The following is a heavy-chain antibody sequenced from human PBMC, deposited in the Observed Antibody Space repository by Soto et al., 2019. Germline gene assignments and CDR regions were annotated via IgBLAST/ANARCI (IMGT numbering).Heavy chain of an antibody. CDR2: INHSGST. CDR3: ARPLAYYDFWSGPPAWYFDL. V-gene: IGHV4-34*01. D-gene: IGHD3-3*01. CDR1: GGSFSGYY. J-gene: IGHJ2*01. Sequence: SETLSLICAAYGGSFSGYYWSWIRQPPGKGLEWIGEINHSGSTNYNPSLKSRVTISVDTSKNQYSLKLSSVTAADTAVYYCARPLAYYDFWSGPPAWYFDLWGRGTLVTVSS.